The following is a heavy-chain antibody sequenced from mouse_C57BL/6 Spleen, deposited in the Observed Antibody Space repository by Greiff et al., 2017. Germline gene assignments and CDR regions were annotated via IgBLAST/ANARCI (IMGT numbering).Heavy chain of an antibody. Sequence: QVQLKESGAELVKPGASVKISCKASGYAFSSYWMNWVKQRPGKGLEWIGQIYPGDGYTNYNGKFKGKATLTADKSSSTAYMQLSSLTSEDSAVYFCARSPITTVVATDWYFDVWGTGTTVTVSS. V-gene: IGHV1-80*01. CDR2: IYPGDGYT. D-gene: IGHD1-1*01. CDR3: ARSPITTVVATDWYFDV. CDR1: GYAFSSYW. J-gene: IGHJ1*03.